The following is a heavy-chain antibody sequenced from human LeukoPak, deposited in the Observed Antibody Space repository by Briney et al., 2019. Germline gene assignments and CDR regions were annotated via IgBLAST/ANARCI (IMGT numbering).Heavy chain of an antibody. V-gene: IGHV1-46*01. D-gene: IGHD6-19*01. CDR1: GYTFTSYY. Sequence: ASVKVSCKASGYTFTSYYMHWVRQAPGQGLEWMGIINPSGGSTSYAQKFQGRVTMTRDTSTSTVYMEQSSLRSEDTAVYYCASSLAVAGPFNYWGQGTLVTVSS. CDR3: ASSLAVAGPFNY. J-gene: IGHJ4*02. CDR2: INPSGGST.